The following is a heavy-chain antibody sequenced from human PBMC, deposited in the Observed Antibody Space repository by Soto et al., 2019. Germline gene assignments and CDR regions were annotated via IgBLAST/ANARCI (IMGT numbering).Heavy chain of an antibody. J-gene: IGHJ3*02. D-gene: IGHD4-17*01. CDR3: TRDEVTVRDACDI. Sequence: QVQLVQSGPEVKKPGSSVKVSCKVSGGTFSSFTISWVRQAPGQGLEWMGRIIPLLGLTNYAQNFQGRVTVTADKATSTSCLELSSLRSEDTAVYYWTRDEVTVRDACDIWGQGTMVTISS. CDR1: GGTFSSFT. CDR2: IIPLLGLT. V-gene: IGHV1-69*08.